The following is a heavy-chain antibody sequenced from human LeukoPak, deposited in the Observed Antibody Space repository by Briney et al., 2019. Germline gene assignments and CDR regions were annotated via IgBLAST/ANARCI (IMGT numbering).Heavy chain of an antibody. CDR1: GDSISSSY. V-gene: IGHV4-59*08. Sequence: SETLSLTCTVSGDSISSSYWSWIRQPPGKGLEWIGYISYSGSTSSNPSLRSRVTISVDTSKNQFSLKLSSVTVADTAVYYCAKYARSTTMTTDWGQGTLVTVSS. J-gene: IGHJ4*02. D-gene: IGHD4-17*01. CDR3: AKYARSTTMTTD. CDR2: ISYSGST.